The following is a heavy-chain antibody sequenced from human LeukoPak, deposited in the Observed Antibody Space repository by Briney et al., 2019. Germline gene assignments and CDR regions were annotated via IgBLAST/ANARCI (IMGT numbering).Heavy chain of an antibody. CDR3: AAWGSSSSPLPGMDV. J-gene: IGHJ6*02. Sequence: ASVKVSCTASGYTFTNYYMHWARQAPGQGLEWMGVIDPNGGGASYPQKVQGRVTMTRDTSTSTVYMELSSLRSEDTAVYYCAAWGSSSSPLPGMDVWGQGTTVTVSS. CDR2: IDPNGGGA. D-gene: IGHD6-13*01. CDR1: GYTFTNYY. V-gene: IGHV1-46*01.